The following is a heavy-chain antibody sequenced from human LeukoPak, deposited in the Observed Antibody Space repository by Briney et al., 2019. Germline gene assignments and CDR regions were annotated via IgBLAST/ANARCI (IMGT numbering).Heavy chain of an antibody. CDR1: GGSISSYY. Sequence: SETLSLTCTVSGGSISSYYWSWIRQPPGKGLEWIGYIYYSGSTNYNPSLKSRVTISVDTSKNQFSLKLSSVTAADTAVYYCAKTYSGSPGWFDPWGQGTLVTVSS. CDR3: AKTYSGSPGWFDP. J-gene: IGHJ5*02. D-gene: IGHD1-26*01. CDR2: IYYSGST. V-gene: IGHV4-59*01.